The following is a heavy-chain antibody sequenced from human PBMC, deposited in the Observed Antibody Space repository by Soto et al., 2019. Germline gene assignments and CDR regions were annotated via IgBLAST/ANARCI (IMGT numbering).Heavy chain of an antibody. J-gene: IGHJ4*02. CDR2: IIPIFGTA. V-gene: IGHV1-69*06. D-gene: IGHD5-18*01. CDR3: ASAIRGYSYAAYYFDY. CDR1: GGTFRSYA. Sequence: AASVKVSCKASGGTFRSYAISWVLQAPGQGLEWMGGIIPIFGTANYAQKFQGRVTITADKSTSTAYMELNSLRSEDTAVYYCASAIRGYSYAAYYFDYWGQGTLVTVSS.